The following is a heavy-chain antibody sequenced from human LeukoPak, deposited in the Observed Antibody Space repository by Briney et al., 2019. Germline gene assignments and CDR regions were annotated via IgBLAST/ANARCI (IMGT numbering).Heavy chain of an antibody. CDR3: AREIDY. CDR2: INPNSGGT. Sequence: ASVTVSCKASGYTFTSYYMHWVRQAPGQGLEWMGWINPNSGGTNYTQTFQGRVTMTRDTSISTAYMELSRLRSDDTAVYYCAREIDYWGQGTLVTVSS. J-gene: IGHJ4*02. V-gene: IGHV1-2*02. CDR1: GYTFTSYY.